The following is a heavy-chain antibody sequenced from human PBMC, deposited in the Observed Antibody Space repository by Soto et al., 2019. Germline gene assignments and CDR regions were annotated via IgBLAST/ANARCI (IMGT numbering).Heavy chain of an antibody. Sequence: GESLKISCKGSGYSFTSYWISWVRQMPGKGLEWMGRIDPSDSYTNYSPSFQGHVTISADKSISTAYLQWSSLKASDTAMYYCARLPGPDYYDSSGYYSPFDYWGQGTLVTVSS. V-gene: IGHV5-10-1*01. CDR2: IDPSDSYT. D-gene: IGHD3-22*01. CDR1: GYSFTSYW. J-gene: IGHJ4*02. CDR3: ARLPGPDYYDSSGYYSPFDY.